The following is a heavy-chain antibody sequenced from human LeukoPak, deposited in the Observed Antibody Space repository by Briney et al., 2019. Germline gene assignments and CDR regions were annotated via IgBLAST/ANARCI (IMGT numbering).Heavy chain of an antibody. D-gene: IGHD5-24*01. CDR1: GFTFDDYA. J-gene: IGHJ3*02. Sequence: GRSLRLSCAASGFTFDDYAMHWVRQAPGKGLEWVSGISWNSGSIGYADSVKGRFTISRDNSKNTLYLQMNSLRAEDTAVYYCARVVATTLDAFDIWGQGTMVTVSS. V-gene: IGHV3-9*01. CDR3: ARVVATTLDAFDI. CDR2: ISWNSGSI.